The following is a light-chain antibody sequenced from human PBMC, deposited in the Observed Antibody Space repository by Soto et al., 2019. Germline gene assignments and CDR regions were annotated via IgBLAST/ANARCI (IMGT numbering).Light chain of an antibody. Sequence: QSVLTQPRSVSGSHGQSVTITCTGTSSDVGGYNYISWYQQHPGKAPKLMIYDVSKRPSGVPDRFSGSKSGNTASLTISGLQAEDEADYYCCSYAGSPYVFGTGTKVTVL. CDR1: SSDVGGYNY. CDR2: DVS. V-gene: IGLV2-11*01. CDR3: CSYAGSPYV. J-gene: IGLJ1*01.